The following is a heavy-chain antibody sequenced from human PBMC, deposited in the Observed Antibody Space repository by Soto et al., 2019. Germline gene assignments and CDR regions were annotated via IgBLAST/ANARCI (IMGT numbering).Heavy chain of an antibody. J-gene: IGHJ6*02. CDR2: IYYSGST. CDR3: ARTYYGMDV. V-gene: IGHV4-61*01. CDR1: GVSVSRGSYY. Sequence: SETLSLTCPASGVSVSRGSYYWSWIRQPPGKGLEWIGYIYYSGSTNYNPSLKSRVTISVDTSKNQFSLKLSSVTAADTAVYYCARTYYGMDVWGQGATVTVS.